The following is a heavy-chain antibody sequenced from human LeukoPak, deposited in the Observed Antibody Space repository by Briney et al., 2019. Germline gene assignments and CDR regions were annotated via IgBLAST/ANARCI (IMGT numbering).Heavy chain of an antibody. J-gene: IGHJ6*02. CDR3: ARTSNLPDRNGYYYYGMDV. D-gene: IGHD2-8*01. CDR1: GGSISSGDYY. CDR2: IYYSGST. V-gene: IGHV4-30-4*01. Sequence: PSETLSLTCTVSGGSISSGDYYWSWIRQPPGKGLEWIGYIYYSGSTYYNPSLKSRVTISVDTSKNQFSLKLSSVTAADTAVYYCARTSNLPDRNGYYYYGMDVWGQGTTVTVSS.